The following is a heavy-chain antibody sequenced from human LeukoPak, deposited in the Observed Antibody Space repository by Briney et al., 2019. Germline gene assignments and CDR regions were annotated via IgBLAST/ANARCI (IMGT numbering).Heavy chain of an antibody. Sequence: PGGSLTLSCAASGFTFSDHYMTWIRQAPGKGLEWISFISGSGDTMFYADSVKGRFAISRDNAKNSVFLQMRSLRAEDTAMYYCAREGLTTSSWGQGTLVTVSS. J-gene: IGHJ4*02. CDR3: AREGLTTSS. CDR1: GFTFSDHY. V-gene: IGHV3-11*04. D-gene: IGHD1-14*01. CDR2: ISGSGDTM.